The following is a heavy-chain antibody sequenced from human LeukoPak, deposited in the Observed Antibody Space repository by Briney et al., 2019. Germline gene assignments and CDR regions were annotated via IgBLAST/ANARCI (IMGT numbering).Heavy chain of an antibody. D-gene: IGHD3-10*01. CDR2: ITYDGYYK. Sequence: GGSLRLSCAASGFTFSTYGMHWVRQAPGKGLGWVALITYDGYYKYYSDSVKGRFTISSDTSKNTLSLQMNSLRAEDTAVYYCARDLSPVVRASPMGYWGQGTLVTVSS. CDR3: ARDLSPVVRASPMGY. CDR1: GFTFSTYG. J-gene: IGHJ4*02. V-gene: IGHV3-30*03.